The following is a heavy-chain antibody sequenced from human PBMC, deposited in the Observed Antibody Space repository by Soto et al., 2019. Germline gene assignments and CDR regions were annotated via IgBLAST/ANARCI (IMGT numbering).Heavy chain of an antibody. J-gene: IGHJ4*02. CDR2: ISGRGGST. CDR1: GFTFSSYA. V-gene: IGHV3-23*01. CDR3: AKDREVYDFWSGYYLQDY. Sequence: GESLKISCAASGFTFSSYAMSWVRQAPGKGLEWVSTISGRGGSTYYADSVKGRFTISRDNSKNTLYLQMNSLRAEDTAVYYCAKDREVYDFWSGYYLQDYWGQGTLVTVSS. D-gene: IGHD3-3*01.